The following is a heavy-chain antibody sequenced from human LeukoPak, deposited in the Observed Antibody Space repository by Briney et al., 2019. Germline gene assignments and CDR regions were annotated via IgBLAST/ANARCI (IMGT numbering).Heavy chain of an antibody. V-gene: IGHV3-23*01. D-gene: IGHD3-10*01. CDR3: AKYTSGTSYRGLDQ. J-gene: IGHJ4*02. CDR1: GFTFRDAA. Sequence: GGSLRLSCAVSGFTFRDAAMTWVRQAPGKGLEWVSLISSSGNNAYYADSVKGRFTISRDNSKNTLSLQMNSLRVEDTAVYSCAKYTSGTSYRGLDQWGQGTLVTVSS. CDR2: ISSSGNNA.